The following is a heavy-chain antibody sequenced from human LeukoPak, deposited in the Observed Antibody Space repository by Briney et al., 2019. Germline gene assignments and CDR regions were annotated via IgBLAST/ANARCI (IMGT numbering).Heavy chain of an antibody. CDR2: IIPIFGTA. Sequence: ASVKVSCKASGGTFSSYAISWVRQALGQGLEWMGGIIPIFGTANYAQKFQGRVTITADKSTSTAYMELSSLRSEDTAVYYCAEGGWGDYVSNDYYYYMDVWGKGTTVTVSS. V-gene: IGHV1-69*06. J-gene: IGHJ6*03. CDR3: AEGGWGDYVSNDYYYYMDV. CDR1: GGTFSSYA. D-gene: IGHD4-17*01.